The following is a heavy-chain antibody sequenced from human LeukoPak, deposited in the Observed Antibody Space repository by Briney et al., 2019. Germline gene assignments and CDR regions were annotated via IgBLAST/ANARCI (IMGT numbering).Heavy chain of an antibody. Sequence: GGSLRLSCAASGFTFSSHALHWVRQAPGKGLEWVAVISSDGSYKYYADSVKGRFTISRDNSKNTLYLQMNSLRAEDTAVYYCARGALLGNWYFDLWGRGTLVTVSS. D-gene: IGHD3-10*01. CDR1: GFTFSSHA. V-gene: IGHV3-30*14. J-gene: IGHJ2*01. CDR3: ARGALLGNWYFDL. CDR2: ISSDGSYK.